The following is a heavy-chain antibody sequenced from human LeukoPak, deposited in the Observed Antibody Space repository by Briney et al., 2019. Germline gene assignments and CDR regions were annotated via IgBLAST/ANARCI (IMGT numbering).Heavy chain of an antibody. CDR1: GFTFNTYW. CDR2: INQDGSEK. D-gene: IGHD3-22*01. CDR3: ARGKYYYDSTGYYPGGDY. J-gene: IGHJ4*02. V-gene: IGHV3-7*01. Sequence: GGSLRLSCVVSGFTFNTYWMSWVRQAPGKGLEWVANINQDGSEKHYVDSVKGRFTISRDNAKNSLYLQMNSLRAEDTAVYYCARGKYYYDSTGYYPGGDYWGQGTLVTVSS.